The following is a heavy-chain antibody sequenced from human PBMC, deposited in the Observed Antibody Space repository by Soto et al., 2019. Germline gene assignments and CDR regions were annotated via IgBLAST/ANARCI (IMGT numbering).Heavy chain of an antibody. V-gene: IGHV4-39*01. CDR1: GGSITSSSYY. Sequence: QLHLRESGPGLVKPSETLSLTCTVSGGSITSSSYYWGWIRQPPGKALEWIGSISYSGSTYYNPSLKSRVTRSVDTSKNQFSLKLSSVTAADTAVYYCATQEVGGSYVYTFDPWGQGTLVTVSS. D-gene: IGHD1-26*01. CDR3: ATQEVGGSYVYTFDP. J-gene: IGHJ5*02. CDR2: ISYSGST.